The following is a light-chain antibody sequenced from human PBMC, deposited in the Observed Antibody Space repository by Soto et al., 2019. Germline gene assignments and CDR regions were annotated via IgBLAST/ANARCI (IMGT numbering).Light chain of an antibody. CDR1: QSITFY. CDR2: GAS. V-gene: IGKV1-39*01. J-gene: IGKJ2*01. Sequence: DIQMTQSPSSLSASVGDRVTITCRASQSITFYLNWYQQKPGKAPKLLIYGASSLQSGVPSKFSGSGSGTDFTLTISSLQPEDFATYYCQQSYSNPVTFGQGTKLEIK. CDR3: QQSYSNPVT.